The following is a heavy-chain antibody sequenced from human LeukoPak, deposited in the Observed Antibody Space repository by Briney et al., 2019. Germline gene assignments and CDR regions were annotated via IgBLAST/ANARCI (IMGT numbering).Heavy chain of an antibody. CDR2: ISSSSSYI. V-gene: IGHV3-21*04. CDR3: AKARAKMATSYFDY. Sequence: GGSLRLSCAASGFTFSSYSMNWVRQAPGKGLEWVSSISSSSSYIYYADSVKGRFTISRDNSKNTLYLQMNSLRAEDTALYYCAKARAKMATSYFDYWGQGTLVTVSS. CDR1: GFTFSSYS. D-gene: IGHD5-24*01. J-gene: IGHJ4*02.